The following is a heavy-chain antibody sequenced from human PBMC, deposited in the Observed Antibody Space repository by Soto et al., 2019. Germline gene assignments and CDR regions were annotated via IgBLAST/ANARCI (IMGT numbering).Heavy chain of an antibody. Sequence: SETLSLTCTVSGGSISSSDWWSWVLHPPGKGLEWIGEIYHSGSTNYNPSLKSRVTISVDKSKNQFSLKLSSVTAADTAVYYCASVRGGYYYAMDVWGQGTTVTVSS. D-gene: IGHD3-10*02. J-gene: IGHJ6*02. CDR3: ASVRGGYYYAMDV. V-gene: IGHV4-4*02. CDR2: IYHSGST. CDR1: GGSISSSDW.